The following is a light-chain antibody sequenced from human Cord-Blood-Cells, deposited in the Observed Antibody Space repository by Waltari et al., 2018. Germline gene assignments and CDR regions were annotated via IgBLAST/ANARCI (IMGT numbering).Light chain of an antibody. Sequence: QSALTQPASVSGSPGQSITISCTGTSSDVGGYNYVSWYQQHPGKAPKLLLYDDSKRTSGLSNRFSGSNSGDTASLTISGLQAEDEANYYCSSYPSSSTLVFGGETKLTVL. V-gene: IGLV2-14*01. CDR1: SSDVGGYNY. CDR3: SSYPSSSTLV. J-gene: IGLJ2*01. CDR2: DDS.